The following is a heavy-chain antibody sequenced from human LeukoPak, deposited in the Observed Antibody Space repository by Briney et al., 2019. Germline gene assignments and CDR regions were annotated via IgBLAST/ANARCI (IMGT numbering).Heavy chain of an antibody. V-gene: IGHV3-7*03. CDR3: ARSSYSSSSSV. Sequence: GGSLRLSCAASGFTFSSYWMSWVRQAPGKGLEWVANIKQDGSEKYYVDSVKGRFTISRGNAKNSLYLQINSLRAEDTAVYYCARSSYSSSSSVWGQGTMVTVSS. CDR2: IKQDGSEK. J-gene: IGHJ3*01. D-gene: IGHD6-6*01. CDR1: GFTFSSYW.